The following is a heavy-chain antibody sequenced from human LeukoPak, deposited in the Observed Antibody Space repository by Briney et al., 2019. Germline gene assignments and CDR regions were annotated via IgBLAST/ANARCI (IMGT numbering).Heavy chain of an antibody. Sequence: PGGSLRLSCSASGSAFSDYWMNWVRQAPGKGPEWVANINLGGSAKLYVDSVKGRCTISRDNAKNSLYLQMNSLRVEDTAVYYCAAWGLHNYWGQGTLVTVSS. CDR3: AAWGLHNY. J-gene: IGHJ4*02. D-gene: IGHD7-27*01. CDR2: INLGGSAK. V-gene: IGHV3-7*01. CDR1: GSAFSDYW.